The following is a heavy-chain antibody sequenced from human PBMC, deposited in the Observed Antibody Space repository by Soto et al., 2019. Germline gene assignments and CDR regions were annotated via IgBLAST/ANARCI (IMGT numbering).Heavy chain of an antibody. CDR1: GFTFSSYA. J-gene: IGHJ6*02. D-gene: IGHD4-17*01. CDR2: ISGSGGST. Sequence: PGGSLRLSCAASGFTFSSYAMSWVRQAPGKGLEWVSAISGSGGSTYYADSVKGRFTISRDNSKNTLYLQMNSLRAEDTAVYYCAKDGFLTTVGYYYYGMDVWGQGTTVTVSS. CDR3: AKDGFLTTVGYYYYGMDV. V-gene: IGHV3-23*01.